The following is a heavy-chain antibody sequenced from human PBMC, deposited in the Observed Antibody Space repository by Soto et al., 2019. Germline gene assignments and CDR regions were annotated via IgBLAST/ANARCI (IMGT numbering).Heavy chain of an antibody. CDR1: GGSISSGGYY. D-gene: IGHD6-13*01. J-gene: IGHJ4*02. Sequence: QVQLQESGPGLVKPSQTLSLTCTVSGGSISSGGYYWSWIRQHPGKGLEWIGYIYYSGSTYYNPSRKSRVTLSVDTSKNQFSLKLSSVTAADTAVYYCARDIMAGEAAAGTFDYWGQGTLVTVSS. V-gene: IGHV4-31*03. CDR2: IYYSGST. CDR3: ARDIMAGEAAAGTFDY.